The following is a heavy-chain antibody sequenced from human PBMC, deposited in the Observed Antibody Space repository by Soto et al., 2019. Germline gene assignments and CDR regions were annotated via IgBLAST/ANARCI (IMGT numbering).Heavy chain of an antibody. J-gene: IGHJ4*02. Sequence: PGVSLRVSCAASKFSFNNYWMHWVRQVPGKGPVWVSRINHDGSRTEYADSVKGRFTISRDNTKNTLYLQMNSLRVDDTAMYYCVREPWGFSGSWYDYWGQGTLVTVSS. V-gene: IGHV3-74*03. CDR2: INHDGSRT. CDR3: VREPWGFSGSWYDY. D-gene: IGHD5-12*01. CDR1: KFSFNNYW.